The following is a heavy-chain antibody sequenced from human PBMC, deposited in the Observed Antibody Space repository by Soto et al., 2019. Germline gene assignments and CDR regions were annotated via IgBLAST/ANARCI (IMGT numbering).Heavy chain of an antibody. CDR3: ARTAYCGGDCYPNYFDY. D-gene: IGHD2-21*02. Sequence: QVQLVQSGAEVKKPGSSVKVSCKASVGTFSSYAISWVRQAPGQGLEWMGGIIPIFGTANYAQKFQGRVTITADESTSTAYMELSSLRSEDTAVYYCARTAYCGGDCYPNYFDYWGQGTLVTVSS. CDR1: VGTFSSYA. V-gene: IGHV1-69*12. J-gene: IGHJ4*02. CDR2: IIPIFGTA.